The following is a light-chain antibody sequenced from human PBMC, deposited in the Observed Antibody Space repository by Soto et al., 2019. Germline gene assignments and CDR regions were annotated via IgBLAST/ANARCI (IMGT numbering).Light chain of an antibody. Sequence: QSALTQPASVSGSPGQSITISCTGTSSDIGYYDYVSWYQQHPGKAPKLMIYEVSNRPSGVSTRFSGSKSGNTASLTISGLQAEDEGDYYCTSFTTTRTVVFGGGTQLTVL. V-gene: IGLV2-14*01. CDR2: EVS. J-gene: IGLJ7*01. CDR1: SSDIGYYDY. CDR3: TSFTTTRTVV.